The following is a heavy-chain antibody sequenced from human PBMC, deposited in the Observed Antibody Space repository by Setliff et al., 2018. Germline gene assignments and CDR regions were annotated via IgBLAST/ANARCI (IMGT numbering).Heavy chain of an antibody. V-gene: IGHV3-74*01. D-gene: IGHD3-3*01. CDR2: INSDGSST. J-gene: IGHJ6*03. Sequence: LRLSCAASGFTFSSYWMHWVRQAPGKGLVWVSRINSDGSSTSYADSVKGRFTISRDNAKNTLYLQMNSLRAEDTAVYYCARDGGLLQFLEWSRSYMDVWGKGTTVTVS. CDR1: GFTFSSYW. CDR3: ARDGGLLQFLEWSRSYMDV.